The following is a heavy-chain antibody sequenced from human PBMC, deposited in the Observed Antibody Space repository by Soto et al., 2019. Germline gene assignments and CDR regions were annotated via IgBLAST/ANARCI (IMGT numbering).Heavy chain of an antibody. CDR3: ARGPFGPEIDY. V-gene: IGHV3-53*04. Sequence: EVHLVESGGGLVQPGGSLRLSCAASGFSVSSNFMSWVSQAPGKGLEWVSVIYSGGSTYYADSVKGRFTISRHNSKNTLYLQMNSLRAEDTAVYYCARGPFGPEIDYWGQGTLVTVSS. CDR2: IYSGGST. D-gene: IGHD3-3*01. CDR1: GFSVSSNF. J-gene: IGHJ4*02.